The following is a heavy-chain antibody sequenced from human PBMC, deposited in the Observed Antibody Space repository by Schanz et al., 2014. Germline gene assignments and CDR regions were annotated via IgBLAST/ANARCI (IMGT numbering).Heavy chain of an antibody. J-gene: IGHJ4*02. CDR1: GFSFSDYW. CDR2: IKKDGSEN. Sequence: EVQLVESGGGLIQPGGSLRLSCAVSGFSFSDYWMGWVRQAPGKGLEWVANIKKDGSENYYADSVKGRFIISRDNAKNTLYLQTNSLRPEYRAVYYCVKDWEGYWGQGTLVTVSS. D-gene: IGHD1-26*01. V-gene: IGHV3-7*03. CDR3: VKDWEGY.